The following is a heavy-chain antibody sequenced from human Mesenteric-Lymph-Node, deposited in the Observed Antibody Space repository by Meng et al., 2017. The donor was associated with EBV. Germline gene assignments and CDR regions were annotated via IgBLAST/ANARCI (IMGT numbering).Heavy chain of an antibody. V-gene: IGHV3-48*04. CDR3: ARATEYGDYDY. J-gene: IGHJ4*02. D-gene: IGHD4-17*01. CDR2: ISNSGTTI. CDR1: GFSFSSYT. Sequence: VPVVGCGGGLVQPGGSLRLSCAASGFSFSSYTMSWVCQAPGKGLEWVSYISNSGTTIYNADSVKGRFSISRDNPKNSLYLQMNSLRADDTAVYYCARATEYGDYDYWGQGTLVTVSS.